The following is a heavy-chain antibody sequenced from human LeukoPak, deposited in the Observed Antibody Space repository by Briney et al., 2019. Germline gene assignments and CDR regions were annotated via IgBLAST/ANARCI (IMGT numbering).Heavy chain of an antibody. CDR3: ARALGYCSGGSCYFFGNYYYYYGMDV. CDR1: GYTFTNYG. V-gene: IGHV1-8*02. Sequence: ASVKVSCKTSGYTFTNYGIGWVRQATGQGLEWMGWMNPNSGNTGYAQKFQGRVTMTRNTSISTAYMELSSLRSEDTAVYYCARALGYCSGGSCYFFGNYYYYYGMDVWGQGTTVTVSS. CDR2: MNPNSGNT. J-gene: IGHJ6*02. D-gene: IGHD2-15*01.